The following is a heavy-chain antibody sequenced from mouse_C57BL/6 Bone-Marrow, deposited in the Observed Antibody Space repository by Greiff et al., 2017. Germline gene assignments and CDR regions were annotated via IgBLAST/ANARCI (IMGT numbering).Heavy chain of an antibody. CDR1: GYAFTNYL. J-gene: IGHJ2*01. D-gene: IGHD1-1*01. CDR3: ARNRDYGSIFDY. V-gene: IGHV1-54*01. CDR2: INPGSGGT. Sequence: QVQLQQSGAELVRPGTSVKVSCKASGYAFTNYLIEWVKQRPGQGLEWIGVINPGSGGTNYNEKIKGKATLTADKSSSTAYMQLSSLTSEDSAVYFCARNRDYGSIFDYWGQGTTLTVSS.